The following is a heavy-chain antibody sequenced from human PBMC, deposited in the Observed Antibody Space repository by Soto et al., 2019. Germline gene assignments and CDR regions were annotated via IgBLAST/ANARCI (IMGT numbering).Heavy chain of an antibody. D-gene: IGHD3-3*01. CDR3: ARQDDFWSGSNRFDP. CDR1: GGSISNTNYY. CDR2: VYYNGFT. V-gene: IGHV4-39*01. J-gene: IGHJ5*02. Sequence: ASETLSLTCTVSGGSISNTNYYWGWIRQPPGKGLEWIGNVYYNGFTYYNPSLKSRVTMFVDTSKNHFSLKMTSVTAADTAVYYCARQDDFWSGSNRFDPWGQGTLVTVS.